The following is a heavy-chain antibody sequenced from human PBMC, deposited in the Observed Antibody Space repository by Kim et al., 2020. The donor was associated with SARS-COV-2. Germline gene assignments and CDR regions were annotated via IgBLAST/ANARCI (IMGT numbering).Heavy chain of an antibody. V-gene: IGHV4-31*03. D-gene: IGHD3-10*01. CDR1: GGSISSGGYY. Sequence: SETLSLTCTVSGGSISSGGYYWSWIRQHPGKGLEWIGYIYYSGSTYYNPSLKSRVTISVDTSKNQFSLKLSSVTAADTAVYYCAREPSWFGELWSYGMDVWGQETTVTISS. J-gene: IGHJ6*02. CDR3: AREPSWFGELWSYGMDV. CDR2: IYYSGST.